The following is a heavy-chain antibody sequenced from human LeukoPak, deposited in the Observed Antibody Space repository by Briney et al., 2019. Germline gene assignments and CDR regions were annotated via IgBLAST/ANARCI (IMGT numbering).Heavy chain of an antibody. CDR2: INWNGGST. CDR1: GFTFDDYG. D-gene: IGHD3-9*01. CDR3: ARDQGYDILTGTSYYMDV. V-gene: IGHV3-20*04. J-gene: IGHJ6*03. Sequence: GGSLRLSCAASGFTFDDYGMSWVRQAPGKGLEWVSGINWNGGSTGYADSVKGRFTISRDNAKNSLYLQMNSLRAEDSALYYCARDQGYDILTGTSYYMDVWGKGTTVTVSS.